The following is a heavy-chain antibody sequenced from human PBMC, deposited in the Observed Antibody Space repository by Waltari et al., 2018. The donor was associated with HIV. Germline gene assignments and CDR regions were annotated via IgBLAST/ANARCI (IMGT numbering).Heavy chain of an antibody. V-gene: IGHV4-59*11. CDR3: ARVPPLPRNEIFDV. CDR1: GGSISSHY. Sequence: QVHLQESGPGLVKASEILSLTCTVSGGSISSHYWSWLRQPPGKGLEWIGNIYYIGITNYIPSLKSRVTISLDTSKYQFSLNLDSVTAADTAVYYCARVPPLPRNEIFDVWGQGTTVTVSS. CDR2: IYYIGIT. J-gene: IGHJ3*01.